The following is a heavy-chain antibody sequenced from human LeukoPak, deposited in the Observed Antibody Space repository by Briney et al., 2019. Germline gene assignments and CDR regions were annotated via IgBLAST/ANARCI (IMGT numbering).Heavy chain of an antibody. CDR3: ARDSRSWVMYFFDY. V-gene: IGHV3-30-3*01. D-gene: IGHD6-13*01. CDR2: ISYDGSNK. J-gene: IGHJ4*02. CDR1: GFTFSSYA. Sequence: PGGSLRLSCAASGFTFSSYAMHWVRQAPGKGLEWVAVISYDGSNKYYADSVKGRFTISRDNSKNTLYLQMNSLRAEDTAVYYCARDSRSWVMYFFDYWGQGTLVTVSS.